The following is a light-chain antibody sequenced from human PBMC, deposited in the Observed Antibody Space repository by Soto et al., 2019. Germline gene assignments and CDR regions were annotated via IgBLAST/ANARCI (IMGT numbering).Light chain of an antibody. V-gene: IGKV3D-20*01. J-gene: IGKJ1*01. Sequence: DIVLTQSPATLSLSPGDRVTLSCGASQSVVGGYFAWYQQKPGLAPRLIIYDTSIRASGIPDRISGSGSGTHFTLTISRLEPEDFAVYYCQQYGSSPSFGQGNKVEIK. CDR2: DTS. CDR3: QQYGSSPS. CDR1: QSVVGGY.